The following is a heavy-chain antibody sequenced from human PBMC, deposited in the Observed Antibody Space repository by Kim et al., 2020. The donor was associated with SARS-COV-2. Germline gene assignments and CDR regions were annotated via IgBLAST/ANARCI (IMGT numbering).Heavy chain of an antibody. CDR1: GYSFTSYW. D-gene: IGHD3-22*01. V-gene: IGHV5-51*01. CDR2: IYPGNSDS. CDR3: ARRAVGYYDSSGGHAFDI. J-gene: IGHJ3*02. Sequence: GESLKISCKGSGYSFTSYWIGWVRQMPGKGLEWMWIIYPGNSDSRYSPSFQGQVTISADKSISTAYVQWSSLKASDTAMYYCARRAVGYYDSSGGHAFDIWGQVTMVTVSS.